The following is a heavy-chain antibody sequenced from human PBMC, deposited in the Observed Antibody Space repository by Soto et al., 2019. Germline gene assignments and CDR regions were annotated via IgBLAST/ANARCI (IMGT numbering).Heavy chain of an antibody. CDR2: ISYDGSNK. CDR1: GFTFSSYG. V-gene: IGHV3-30*18. D-gene: IGHD3-9*01. Sequence: PGGSLRLSCAASGFTFSSYGMHWVRQAPGKGLEWVAVISYDGSNKYYADSVKGRFTISRDNSKNTLYLQMNSLRAEDTAVYYCAKDPHYDILTGRFDYWGQGTLVTVSS. CDR3: AKDPHYDILTGRFDY. J-gene: IGHJ4*02.